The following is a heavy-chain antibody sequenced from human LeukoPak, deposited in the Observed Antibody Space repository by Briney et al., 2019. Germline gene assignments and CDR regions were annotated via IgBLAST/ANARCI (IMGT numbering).Heavy chain of an antibody. V-gene: IGHV3-23*01. CDR1: GFSFSNYA. D-gene: IGHD2-2*01. CDR2: ISGSGGST. J-gene: IGHJ4*02. Sequence: GGSLRLSCVASGFSFSNYAMTWVRQAPGKGLDWVSSISGSGGSTYSADSVRGRFTISRDNSKNTLYLQMNSLRAEDTAVYYCAKRERYCSSTSCYLDYWGQGTLVTVSS. CDR3: AKRERYCSSTSCYLDY.